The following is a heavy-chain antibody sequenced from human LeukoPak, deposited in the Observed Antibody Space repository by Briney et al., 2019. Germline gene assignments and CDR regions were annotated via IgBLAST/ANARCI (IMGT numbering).Heavy chain of an antibody. J-gene: IGHJ6*03. CDR2: IYHGGST. V-gene: IGHV4-4*02. CDR1: GGSITSSNW. CDR3: ARANDYGDPLPRYMDV. D-gene: IGHD4-17*01. Sequence: SETLSLTCAVSGGSITSSNWWSWVRPPPEKGLEWIGEIYHGGSTNYNPSLKSRVTISVDKSKNQFSLKVTSVTAADTAVYYCARANDYGDPLPRYMDVWGKGTTVTVSS.